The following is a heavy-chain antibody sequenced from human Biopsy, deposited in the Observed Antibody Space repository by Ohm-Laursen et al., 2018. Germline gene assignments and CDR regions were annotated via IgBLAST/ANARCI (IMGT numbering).Heavy chain of an antibody. CDR3: ARDFNYDGGGSFNFDY. Sequence: ASVKVSCKASGYTFTNYNVDWVRQATGQGLEWMGWMNPNSGNTGYAQKFQGRVTMTRNTSISTAYMELSSLTSVDTAVYYCARDFNYDGGGSFNFDYWGQGTLVTVSS. J-gene: IGHJ4*02. D-gene: IGHD3-22*01. CDR1: GYTFTNYN. V-gene: IGHV1-8*01. CDR2: MNPNSGNT.